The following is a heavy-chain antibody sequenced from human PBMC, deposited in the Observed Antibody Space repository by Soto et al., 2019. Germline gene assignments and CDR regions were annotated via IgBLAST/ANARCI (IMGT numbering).Heavy chain of an antibody. CDR3: ARVSSSGWQYYGMDV. V-gene: IGHV1-18*01. CDR2: ISAYNGNT. J-gene: IGHJ6*02. D-gene: IGHD6-19*01. Sequence: QVQLVQSGAEVKKPGASVKVSCKASGYTFTSYGISWVRQAPGQGLEWMGWISAYNGNTNYAQKLQGRVTMTTDTSXXTAYMELRSLRSDDTAVYYCARVSSSGWQYYGMDVWGQGTTVTVSS. CDR1: GYTFTSYG.